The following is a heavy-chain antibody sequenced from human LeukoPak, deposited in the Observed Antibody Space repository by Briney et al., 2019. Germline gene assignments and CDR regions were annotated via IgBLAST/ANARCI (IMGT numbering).Heavy chain of an antibody. CDR3: ASGPYPAAGTDHQFDY. D-gene: IGHD6-13*01. CDR2: IYYSGST. V-gene: IGHV4-59*01. J-gene: IGHJ4*02. CDR1: GASISSYY. Sequence: NPSETLSLTCTVSGASISSYYWSWIRQPPGKGLEWIGYIYYSGSTHYNPSLRSRVTMSVDTSKNQFSLRLTSVTAADTALYYCASGPYPAAGTDHQFDYWGQGTLVTVSS.